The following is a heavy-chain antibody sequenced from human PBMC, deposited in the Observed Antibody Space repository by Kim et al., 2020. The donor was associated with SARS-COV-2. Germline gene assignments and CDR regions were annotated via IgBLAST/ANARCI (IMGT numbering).Heavy chain of an antibody. J-gene: IGHJ2*01. Sequence: SETLSLTCTVSGGSISSSSYYWGWIRQPPGKGLEWIGSIYYSGSTYYNPSLKSRVTISVDTSKNQFSLKLSSVTAADTAVYYCARHVYSSSWYSYWYFDLWGRGTLVTVSS. V-gene: IGHV4-39*01. D-gene: IGHD6-13*01. CDR1: GGSISSSSYY. CDR2: IYYSGST. CDR3: ARHVYSSSWYSYWYFDL.